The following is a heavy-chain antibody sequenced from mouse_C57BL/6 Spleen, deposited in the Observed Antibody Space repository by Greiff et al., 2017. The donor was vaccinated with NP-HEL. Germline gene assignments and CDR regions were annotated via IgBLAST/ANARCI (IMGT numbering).Heavy chain of an antibody. CDR3: APYGAMDY. J-gene: IGHJ4*01. V-gene: IGHV1-82*01. Sequence: VQLQQSGPELVKPGASVKISCKASGYAFSSSWMNWVKQRPGKGLEWIGRIYPGDGDTNYNGKFKGKATLTADKSSSTAYMQLSSLTSEDSAVYFCAPYGAMDYWGQGTSVTVSS. CDR2: IYPGDGDT. D-gene: IGHD1-1*01. CDR1: GYAFSSSW.